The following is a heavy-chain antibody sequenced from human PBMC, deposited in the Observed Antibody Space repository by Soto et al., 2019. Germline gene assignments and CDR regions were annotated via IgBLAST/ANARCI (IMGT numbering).Heavy chain of an antibody. D-gene: IGHD1-26*01. CDR2: ISAYNGDT. CDR1: GYIFSNYG. V-gene: IGHV1-18*01. CDR3: ARASGGGVGTTSY. J-gene: IGHJ4*02. Sequence: QVQLVQSGAEVKKPGASAKVSCKAFGYIFSNYGISWMRQVPGQGLEWMGWISAYNGDTNYAQKFQGRVTLTTDTSTNTAYMELRSLRSDDTAVYYCARASGGGVGTTSYWGQGTLVTVSS.